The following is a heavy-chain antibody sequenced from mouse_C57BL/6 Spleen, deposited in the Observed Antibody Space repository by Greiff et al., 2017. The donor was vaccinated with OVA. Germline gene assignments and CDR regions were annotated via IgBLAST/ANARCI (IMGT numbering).Heavy chain of an antibody. CDR1: GYSITSGYY. D-gene: IGHD2-1*01. J-gene: IGHJ3*01. CDR2: ISYDGSN. Sequence: ESGPGLVKPSQSLSLTCSVTGYSITSGYYWNWIRQFPGNKLEWMGYISYDGSNNYNPSLKNRISITRDTSKNQFFLKLNSVTTEDTATYYCAVYYGNYALFAYWGQGTLVTVSA. CDR3: AVYYGNYALFAY. V-gene: IGHV3-6*01.